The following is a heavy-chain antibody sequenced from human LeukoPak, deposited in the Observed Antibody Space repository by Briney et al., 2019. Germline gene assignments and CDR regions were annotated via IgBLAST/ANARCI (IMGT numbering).Heavy chain of an antibody. CDR2: INHSGST. V-gene: IGHV4-34*01. CDR1: GGSFSGYY. CDR3: ARGRSRYCSGGSCYSDY. J-gene: IGHJ4*02. D-gene: IGHD2-15*01. Sequence: SSETLSLTCAVYGGSFSGYYWSWIRQPPGKGLEWIGEINHSGSTNYNPSLKSRVTISVDTSKNQFSLKLSSVTAADTAVYYCARGRSRYCSGGSCYSDYWGQGTLVTVSS.